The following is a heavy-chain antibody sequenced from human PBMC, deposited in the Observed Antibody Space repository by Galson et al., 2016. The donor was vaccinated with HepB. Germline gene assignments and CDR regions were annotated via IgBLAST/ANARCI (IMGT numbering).Heavy chain of an antibody. V-gene: IGHV3-74*03. D-gene: IGHD1-14*01. CDR3: GRDRNLREAGPEGHLLDY. J-gene: IGHJ4*02. CDR2: IYSGDGSTT. Sequence: SLRLSCAASGFPFSGYWMHWVRRVPGKGLVWVARIYSGDGSTTTYADSVKGRFTISGDNAKNTLYLHMNSLRADDTGVYYCGRDRNLREAGPEGHLLDYWGQGTRVTVSS. CDR1: GFPFSGYW.